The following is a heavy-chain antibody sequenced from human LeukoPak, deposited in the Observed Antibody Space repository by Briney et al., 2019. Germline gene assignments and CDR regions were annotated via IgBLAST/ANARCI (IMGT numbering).Heavy chain of an antibody. CDR2: INPNSGGT. Sequence: ASVKVSCRASGYSFSAFYIHWVRQAPGQGLEWMGWINPNSGGTSFAQKFQGRVTLTRDTSISTAYMEVSSLRSDDTAVYYCARDGREWLSLILSDDAFDIWGQGTKVTVSS. V-gene: IGHV1-2*02. J-gene: IGHJ3*02. D-gene: IGHD3-3*01. CDR1: GYSFSAFY. CDR3: ARDGREWLSLILSDDAFDI.